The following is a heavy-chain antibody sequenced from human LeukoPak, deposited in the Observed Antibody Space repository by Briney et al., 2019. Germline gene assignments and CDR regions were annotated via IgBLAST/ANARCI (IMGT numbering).Heavy chain of an antibody. D-gene: IGHD6-13*01. V-gene: IGHV3-30*02. J-gene: IGHJ6*03. Sequence: PGGSLRLSCAASGFTFSSYGMHWVRQAPGKGLEWVSFIRYDGSNEYYADSVRGRFTISRDNSKNGLYLQMNSLRPEDTAIYYCAREGYTSSWLYYYYYMDVWGKGTTVTVSS. CDR1: GFTFSSYG. CDR2: IRYDGSNE. CDR3: AREGYTSSWLYYYYYMDV.